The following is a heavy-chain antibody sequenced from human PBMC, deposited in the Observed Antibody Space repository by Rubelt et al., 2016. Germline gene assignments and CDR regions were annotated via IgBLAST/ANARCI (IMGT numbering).Heavy chain of an antibody. D-gene: IGHD1-26*01. CDR1: GGSISSSTHY. J-gene: IGHJ5*02. V-gene: IGHV4-39*01. CDR3: ASSGSYRYNWFDP. CDR2: IYYTGST. Sequence: QLQLQESGPGLVRPSETLSLTCTVSGGSISSSTHYWGWIRQPPGKGLEWIGTIYYTGSTYSNPSLKSRVTLSVDTSTNQFSLKVRSVTAAGTAVYYCASSGSYRYNWFDPWGQGTLVTVSS.